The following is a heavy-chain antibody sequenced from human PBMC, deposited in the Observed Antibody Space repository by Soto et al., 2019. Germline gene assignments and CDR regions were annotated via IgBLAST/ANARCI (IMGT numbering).Heavy chain of an antibody. CDR3: ARDLGHYDFWSGYYTFWFDP. CDR1: GGSISSYY. Sequence: PSETLSLTCTVSGGSISSYYLSWIRQPPGTGLEWIGYIYYSGSTNYNPSLKSRVSISVDTSKNQFSLKLSSVTAADTAVYYCARDLGHYDFWSGYYTFWFDPWGQGTLVTVSS. CDR2: IYYSGST. V-gene: IGHV4-59*01. J-gene: IGHJ5*02. D-gene: IGHD3-3*01.